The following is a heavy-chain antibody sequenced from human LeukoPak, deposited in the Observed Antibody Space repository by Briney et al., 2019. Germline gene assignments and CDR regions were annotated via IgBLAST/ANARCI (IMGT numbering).Heavy chain of an antibody. V-gene: IGHV3-11*04. CDR3: AELGITMIGGV. J-gene: IGHJ6*04. Sequence: GGSLRLSCAASGFTVSSNYMSWVRQAPGKGLEWVSYISSSGSTIYYADSVKGRFTISRDSAKNSLYLQMNSLRAEDTAVYYCAELGITMIGGVWGKGTTVTISS. CDR2: ISSSGSTI. CDR1: GFTVSSNY. D-gene: IGHD3-10*02.